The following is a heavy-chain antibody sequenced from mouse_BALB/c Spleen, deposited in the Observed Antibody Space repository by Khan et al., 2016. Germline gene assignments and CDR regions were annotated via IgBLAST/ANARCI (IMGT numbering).Heavy chain of an antibody. CDR3: TRDEIPATFAY. Sequence: EVQLQESGPGLVKPSQSLSLTCSVTGYSITSGYYWNWIRQFPGNKLEWMGCISYDGSNTYNPSLRNRISITRDTSKNQFFLKLNSVTTEDTASYYRTRDEIPATFAYWGQGTLVTVSA. J-gene: IGHJ3*01. CDR2: ISYDGSN. V-gene: IGHV3-6*02. CDR1: GYSITSGYY.